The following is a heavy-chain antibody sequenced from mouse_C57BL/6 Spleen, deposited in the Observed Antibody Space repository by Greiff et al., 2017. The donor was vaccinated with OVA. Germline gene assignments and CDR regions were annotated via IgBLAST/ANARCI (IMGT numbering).Heavy chain of an antibody. Sequence: VQLQQSGTALVKPGASVKLSCKASGYTFTSYWMHWVKQRPGQGLEWIGNINPSNGGTNYNEKFKSKATLTVDKSSSTAYMQLSSLTSEDSAVYYCAREGYYGSSLGSWFAYWGQGTLVTVSA. J-gene: IGHJ3*01. D-gene: IGHD1-1*01. CDR1: GYTFTSYW. CDR3: AREGYYGSSLGSWFAY. CDR2: INPSNGGT. V-gene: IGHV1-53*01.